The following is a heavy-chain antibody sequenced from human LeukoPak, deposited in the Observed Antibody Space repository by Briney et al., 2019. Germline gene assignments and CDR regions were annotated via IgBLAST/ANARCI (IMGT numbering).Heavy chain of an antibody. CDR2: INHSGGT. CDR1: GGSFSGYY. V-gene: IGHV4-34*01. J-gene: IGHJ5*02. D-gene: IGHD3-10*01. CDR3: ARGAYYGSGSYYNWFDP. Sequence: PSETLSLTCAVYGGSFSGYYWSWIRQPPGKGLEWIGEINHSGGTNYNPSLKSRVTISVDTSKNQFSLKLSSVTAADTAVYYCARGAYYGSGSYYNWFDPWGQGTLVTVSS.